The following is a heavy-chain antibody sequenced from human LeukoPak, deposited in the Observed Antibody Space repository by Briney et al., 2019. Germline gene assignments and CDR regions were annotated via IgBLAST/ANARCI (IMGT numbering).Heavy chain of an antibody. CDR2: INNDGSST. V-gene: IGHV3-74*01. D-gene: IGHD4-17*01. J-gene: IGHJ4*02. CDR3: ARGAYGDYPDY. CDR1: GFTFSSYW. Sequence: GGSLRLSCAASGFTFSSYWMHWVRQAPGKGLVWVSHINNDGSSTSYADSVKGRFTISRDTAKNTLYLQMNSLRAEDTAVYFCARGAYGDYPDYWGQGTLVTVSS.